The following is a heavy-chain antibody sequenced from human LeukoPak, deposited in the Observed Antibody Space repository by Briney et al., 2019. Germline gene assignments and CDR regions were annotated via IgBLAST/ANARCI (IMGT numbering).Heavy chain of an antibody. V-gene: IGHV3-23*01. CDR3: AKAPTPVVAATLFHH. CDR2: ISGSGGNT. CDR1: GFTFRSYT. J-gene: IGHJ1*01. Sequence: GGSLRLSCAASGFTFRSYTMSWVRQAPGKGLEWVSVISGSGGNTYYANPVKGRFTISRDNSKNTLYMQMNSLRAEDTAVYYCAKAPTPVVAATLFHHWGQGALVTVS. D-gene: IGHD2-15*01.